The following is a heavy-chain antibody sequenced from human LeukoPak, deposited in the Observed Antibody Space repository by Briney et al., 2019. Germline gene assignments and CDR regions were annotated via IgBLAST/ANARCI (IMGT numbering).Heavy chain of an antibody. Sequence: SETLSLTCTVSGGSISSSSYYWVWIRQPPGKGLEWIGSIYYSGSTYYNPSLKSRVTISVDTSKNQFSLKLSSVTAADTAVYYCARIFYYDSSGPLDYWGQGTLVTVSS. J-gene: IGHJ4*02. V-gene: IGHV4-39*01. CDR1: GGSISSSSYY. D-gene: IGHD3-22*01. CDR2: IYYSGST. CDR3: ARIFYYDSSGPLDY.